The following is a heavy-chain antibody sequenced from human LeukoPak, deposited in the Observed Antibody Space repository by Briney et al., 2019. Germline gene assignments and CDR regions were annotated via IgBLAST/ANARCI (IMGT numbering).Heavy chain of an antibody. J-gene: IGHJ4*02. D-gene: IGHD1-26*01. Sequence: ASVKVSCKASGYTFSGHYIHRVRQVPGQGLEWMGWITPNSGGTKYEKRFQGRVTMTRDTSINTAYLELSRLRSGDSGVYYCARVGLELPIDYWGQGTLVTVSS. V-gene: IGHV1-2*02. CDR2: ITPNSGGT. CDR1: GYTFSGHY. CDR3: ARVGLELPIDY.